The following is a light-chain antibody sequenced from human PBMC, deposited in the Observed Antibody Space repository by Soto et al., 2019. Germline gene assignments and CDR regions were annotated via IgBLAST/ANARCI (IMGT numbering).Light chain of an antibody. J-gene: IGLJ1*01. Sequence: QSALTQPPSASGSPGQSVTISCTGTSSDVGGYNSVSWYQHHPGKAPKLMIYEVSKRPSGVPDRFSGSKSGYTAPLTVSGLQAEDEADYYCTSYAGSNIYVFGTGTKVTVL. CDR3: TSYAGSNIYV. CDR2: EVS. CDR1: SSDVGGYNS. V-gene: IGLV2-8*01.